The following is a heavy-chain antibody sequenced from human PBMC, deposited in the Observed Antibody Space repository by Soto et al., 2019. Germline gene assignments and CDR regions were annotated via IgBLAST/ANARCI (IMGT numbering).Heavy chain of an antibody. CDR2: TIPFLNTP. V-gene: IGHV1-69*01. D-gene: IGHD4-17*01. Sequence: QVQLVQSGDEVKKPGSSVKVSCKASGGTFSRHALSWVRQAPGQGLEWMGGTIPFLNTPNYAQKLQGRITFTADDSTGTAYMELSSLRSEDTAGYYCARGGGSYGYYELNNLGQGTLVTVSS. CDR3: ARGGGSYGYYELNN. J-gene: IGHJ4*02. CDR1: GGTFSRHA.